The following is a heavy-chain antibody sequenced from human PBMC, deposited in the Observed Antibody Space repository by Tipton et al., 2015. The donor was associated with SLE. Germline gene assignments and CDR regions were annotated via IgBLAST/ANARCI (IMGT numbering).Heavy chain of an antibody. CDR2: LNEDGSER. CDR1: GFTFSSHW. CDR3: ARHRIGSRAYDY. Sequence: SLRLSCAASGFTFSSHWMSRVRQTPGKGLEWVANLNEDGSERNYVDSVKGRFTISRDNTKNSLYLEMNSLRVEDTALFFCARHRIGSRAYDYGGQGTLVTVSS. V-gene: IGHV3-7*01. J-gene: IGHJ4*02. D-gene: IGHD6-6*01.